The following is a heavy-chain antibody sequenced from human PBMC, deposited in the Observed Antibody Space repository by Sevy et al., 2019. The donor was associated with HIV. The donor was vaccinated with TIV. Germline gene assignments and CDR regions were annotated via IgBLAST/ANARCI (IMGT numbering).Heavy chain of an antibody. CDR3: ARRYSSSTGKTFDY. CDR2: ISTYNGNT. J-gene: IGHJ4*02. Sequence: ASVKVSCKASGYTFTSYGISWVRQAPGEGLEWMGWISTYNGNTNYAHKLQGRVTMTTDTSTSTAYMELRSLRSDDTAVYYCARRYSSSTGKTFDYWGQGTLVTVSS. CDR1: GYTFTSYG. V-gene: IGHV1-18*01. D-gene: IGHD6-6*01.